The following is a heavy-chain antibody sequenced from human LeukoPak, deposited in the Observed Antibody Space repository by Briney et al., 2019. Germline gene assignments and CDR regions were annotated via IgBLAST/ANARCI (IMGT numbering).Heavy chain of an antibody. V-gene: IGHV3-66*01. CDR3: ARVRDSHYYDSSGLDY. D-gene: IGHD3-22*01. CDR1: GFAVSSNY. CDR2: IYSGGST. J-gene: IGHJ4*02. Sequence: GGSLRLSCAASGFAVSSNYMSWVRQAPGKGLEWVSVIYSGGSTYYADSVKGRFTISRDNSKNTLYLQMNSLRAEDTAVYYCARVRDSHYYDSSGLDYWGQGTVVTVSS.